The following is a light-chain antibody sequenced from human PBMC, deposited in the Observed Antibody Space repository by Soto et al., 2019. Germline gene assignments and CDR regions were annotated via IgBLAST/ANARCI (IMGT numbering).Light chain of an antibody. CDR1: QTISYY. CDR2: ATP. V-gene: IGKV1-39*01. CDR3: QQSYSIPTT. J-gene: IGKJ4*01. Sequence: DIQMTQYPSSLSASVGDRVTITCRASQTISYYLNWYQQKPGKAPKLLIYATPSLQSGVPSRFSGSGFGTDFTLTIRSLQPEDFATYYCQQSYSIPTTFGGGTKVEIK.